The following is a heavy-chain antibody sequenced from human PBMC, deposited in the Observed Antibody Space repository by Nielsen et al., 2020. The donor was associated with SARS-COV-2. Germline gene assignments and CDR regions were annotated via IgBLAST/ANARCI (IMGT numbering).Heavy chain of an antibody. D-gene: IGHD4-17*01. Sequence: GGSLRLSCAASGFTFSSYSMNWVRQAPGKGLEWVSNISTSSSYTNYADSVKGRFTISRDNAKNSLYLQMNSLRAEDTAVYYCARHHYGDYVWNDYWGQGTLVTVSS. CDR1: GFTFSSYS. V-gene: IGHV3-21*05. CDR2: ISTSSSYT. CDR3: ARHHYGDYVWNDY. J-gene: IGHJ4*02.